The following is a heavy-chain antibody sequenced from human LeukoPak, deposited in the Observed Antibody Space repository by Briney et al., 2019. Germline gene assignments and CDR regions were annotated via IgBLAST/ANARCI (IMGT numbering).Heavy chain of an antibody. CDR1: RGSVSRYY. CDR3: AIQPSLLIAHFDY. J-gene: IGHJ4*02. V-gene: IGHV4-4*09. Sequence: SETLSLTCTVSRGSVSRYYWSWIRQPPGKGLEWIGYIYTTGSTYYNPSLKSRVTMSVDTSNNQFSLNLSSVTAADTAVYYCAIQPSLLIAHFDYWGQGTSVTVSS. CDR2: IYTTGST. D-gene: IGHD3-9*01.